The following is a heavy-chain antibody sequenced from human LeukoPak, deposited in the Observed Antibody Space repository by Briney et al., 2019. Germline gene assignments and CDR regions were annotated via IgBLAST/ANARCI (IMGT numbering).Heavy chain of an antibody. CDR2: ISAYNGNT. J-gene: IGHJ4*02. D-gene: IGHD2-2*01. CDR1: GYTFTGYY. CDR3: ARVTRYCSSTSCPWDY. Sequence: ASVKVSCKASGYTFTGYYMHWVRQAPGQGLEWMGWISAYNGNTNYAQKLQGRVTMTTDTSTSTAYMELRSLRSDDTAVYYCARVTRYCSSTSCPWDYWGQGTLVTVSS. V-gene: IGHV1-18*04.